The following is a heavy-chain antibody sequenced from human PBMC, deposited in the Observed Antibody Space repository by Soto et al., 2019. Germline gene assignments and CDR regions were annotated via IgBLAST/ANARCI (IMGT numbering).Heavy chain of an antibody. CDR3: GRSEGARTYYYGMDV. Sequence: ASVKVSCKASGYTFTSYGISWVRQAPGQGLEWMGWISAYNGNTNYAQKLQGRVTMTTDTSTSTAYMELRSLRSDDTAVYYCGRSEGARTYYYGMDVWGQGTTVTVS. J-gene: IGHJ6*02. V-gene: IGHV1-18*01. D-gene: IGHD1-26*01. CDR2: ISAYNGNT. CDR1: GYTFTSYG.